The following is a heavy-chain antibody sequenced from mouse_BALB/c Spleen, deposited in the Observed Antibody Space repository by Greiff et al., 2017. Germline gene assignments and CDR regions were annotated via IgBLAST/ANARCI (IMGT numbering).Heavy chain of an antibody. J-gene: IGHJ2*01. V-gene: IGHV5-12-2*01. Sequence: EVKLVESGGGLVQPGGSLKLSCAASGFTFSSYTMSWVRQTPEKRLEWVAYISNGGGSTYYPDTVKGRFTISRDNAKNTLYLQMSSLKSEDTAMYYCARRDYDGYFDYWGQGTTLTVSS. CDR2: ISNGGGST. CDR3: ARRDYDGYFDY. CDR1: GFTFSSYT. D-gene: IGHD2-4*01.